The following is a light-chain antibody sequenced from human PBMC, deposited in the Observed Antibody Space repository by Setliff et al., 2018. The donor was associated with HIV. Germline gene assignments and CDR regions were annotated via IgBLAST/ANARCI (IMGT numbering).Light chain of an antibody. CDR1: ALPKQY. V-gene: IGLV3-25*03. CDR2: KDS. Sequence: SELTQPPSVSVSPGQTARITCSGDALPKQYAYWYQQKPGQAPVLVIYKDSERPSGIPERFSGSSSGTTVTLTISGVQAEDEADYYCQSADSSGTYYGFGTGTKVTVL. J-gene: IGLJ1*01. CDR3: QSADSSGTYYG.